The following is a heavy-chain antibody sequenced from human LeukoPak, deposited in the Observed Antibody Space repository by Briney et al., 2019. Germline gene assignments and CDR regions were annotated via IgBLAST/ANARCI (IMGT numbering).Heavy chain of an antibody. CDR2: IYHSGSA. V-gene: IGHV4-59*04. Sequence: SETLSLTCTVSGGSISSYYWSWIRQPPGKGLEWIGYIYHSGSAYYSPSLKSRVTMSVDRSKNQFSLKLNSVTAADTAVYYCARGLGGFGDYVDYWGQGTLVTVSS. CDR1: GGSISSYY. CDR3: ARGLGGFGDYVDY. J-gene: IGHJ4*02. D-gene: IGHD3-16*01.